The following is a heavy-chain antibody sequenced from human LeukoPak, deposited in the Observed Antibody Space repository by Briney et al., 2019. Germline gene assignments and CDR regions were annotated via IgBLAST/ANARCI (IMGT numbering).Heavy chain of an antibody. D-gene: IGHD1-26*01. V-gene: IGHV1-46*01. CDR2: IDPSGGST. Sequence: ASVKVSCKASGYTFTSYGISWVRQAPGQGLEWMGIIDPSGGSTSYAQKFQGRVTMTRDTSTSTVYMELSSLRSEDTAVYYCARRIDSGSYSDRYYYGMDVWGKGTTVTVSS. J-gene: IGHJ6*04. CDR3: ARRIDSGSYSDRYYYGMDV. CDR1: GYTFTSYG.